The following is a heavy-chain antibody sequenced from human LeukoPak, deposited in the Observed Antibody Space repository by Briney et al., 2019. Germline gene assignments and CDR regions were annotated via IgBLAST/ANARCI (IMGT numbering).Heavy chain of an antibody. V-gene: IGHV4-39*01. D-gene: IGHD3-10*01. Sequence: SETLSLTCTASGGSISSSSYYWGWLRQPPGKGLEWIGSIYYSGSTYYNPSLKSRVTISVDTSKNQFSLKLSSVTAADTAVYYCARSMVRGVIGVWFDPWGQGTLVTVSS. J-gene: IGHJ5*02. CDR1: GGSISSSSYY. CDR3: ARSMVRGVIGVWFDP. CDR2: IYYSGST.